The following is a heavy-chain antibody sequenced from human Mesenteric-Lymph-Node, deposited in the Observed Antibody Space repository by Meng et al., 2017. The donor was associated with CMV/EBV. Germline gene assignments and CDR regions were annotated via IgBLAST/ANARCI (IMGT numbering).Heavy chain of an antibody. CDR1: GFTFSSYW. J-gene: IGHJ6*02. D-gene: IGHD3-3*01. CDR3: ARYDFWSVDGMDV. V-gene: IGHV3-74*01. Sequence: GESLKISCAASGFTFSSYWMHLVRQAPGQGLVWVSSINSDGSSTSYADSVKGRFTSSRDNAKNTLYLQMNSLRAEDKAVYYWARYDFWSVDGMDVWGQGTTVTVSS. CDR2: INSDGSST.